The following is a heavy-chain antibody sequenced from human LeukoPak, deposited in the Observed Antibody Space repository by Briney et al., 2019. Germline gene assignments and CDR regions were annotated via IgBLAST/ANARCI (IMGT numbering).Heavy chain of an antibody. CDR2: IWNDGSNK. D-gene: IGHD3-16*02. Sequence: GGSLRLSSAASGFTISIYSMHWVRQAPGKGLEWVAVIWNDGSNKYYADSVKGRFTISRDNSKNTLYLQMNSLRAEDTAVYSCTRASCPFDYWGQGTLVTVSS. J-gene: IGHJ4*02. V-gene: IGHV3-33*01. CDR3: TRASCPFDY. CDR1: GFTISIYS.